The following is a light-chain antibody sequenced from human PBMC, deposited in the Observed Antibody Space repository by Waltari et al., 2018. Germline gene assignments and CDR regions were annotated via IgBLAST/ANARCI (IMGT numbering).Light chain of an antibody. V-gene: IGKV1-33*01. CDR2: DVS. CDR1: QNINNY. Sequence: DIQMTQSPSSLSASVGERVTITCQASQNINNYLNWYQHKPGKGPKLLIYDVSDLERGVPPRFSGGGFGTEFKLIISSLQPEDAATYYCQQYENLPLTFGGGTTVEI. J-gene: IGKJ4*01. CDR3: QQYENLPLT.